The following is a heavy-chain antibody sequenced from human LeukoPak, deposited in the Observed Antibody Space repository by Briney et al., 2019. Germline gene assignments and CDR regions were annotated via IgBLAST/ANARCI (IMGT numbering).Heavy chain of an antibody. CDR3: ARVFLFSRSIVGVDY. CDR2: IRYDGINK. V-gene: IGHV3-30*02. D-gene: IGHD1-26*01. J-gene: IGHJ4*02. CDR1: GFSFSSYD. Sequence: PGGSLRLSCAASGFSFSSYDMHWVRQAPGKGLEWVAFIRYDGINKYYADSVKGRFTISRDNSKSTLYLQMNSLRADDTAVYYCARVFLFSRSIVGVDYWGQGTLVTVSS.